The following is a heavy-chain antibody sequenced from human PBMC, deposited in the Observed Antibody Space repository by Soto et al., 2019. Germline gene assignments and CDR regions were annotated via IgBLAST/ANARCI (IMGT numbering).Heavy chain of an antibody. V-gene: IGHV3-7*03. Sequence: PGGSLRLSCAASGFSFSSHWMHWVRQAPGKGLEWVANIKQDGSEKYYVDSVKGRFTISRDNAQNSLYLQMNSLRTEDTAVYYCATGYTYGPDYWGQGTLVTVSS. D-gene: IGHD5-18*01. CDR2: IKQDGSEK. CDR3: ATGYTYGPDY. CDR1: GFSFSSHW. J-gene: IGHJ4*02.